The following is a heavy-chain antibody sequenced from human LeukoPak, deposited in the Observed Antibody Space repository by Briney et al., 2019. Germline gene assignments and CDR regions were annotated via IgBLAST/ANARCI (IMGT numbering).Heavy chain of an antibody. J-gene: IGHJ4*02. CDR2: ISAYNGNT. Sequence: ASVKVSRKASGYTFNSYGISWVRQAPGQGLEWMGWISAYNGNTNYAQKLQGRVTMTTDTSTRTAYMELRSRRSDDAAVYYYAKGGGSYGSGSYQYWGQGTLVTVSS. V-gene: IGHV1-18*01. CDR3: AKGGGSYGSGSYQY. CDR1: GYTFNSYG. D-gene: IGHD3-10*01.